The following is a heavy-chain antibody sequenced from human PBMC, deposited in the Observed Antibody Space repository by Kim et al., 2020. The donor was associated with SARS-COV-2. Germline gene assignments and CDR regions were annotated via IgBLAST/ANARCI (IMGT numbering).Heavy chain of an antibody. CDR3: ARASGGYDDSSGYYP. V-gene: IGHV3-21*01. CDR1: GFTFSSYS. CDR2: ISSSSSYI. D-gene: IGHD3-22*01. J-gene: IGHJ5*02. Sequence: GGSLRLSCAASGFTFSSYSMNWVRQAPGKGLEWVAAISSSSSYIYYADSVKGRFTISRDNAKNSLYLQMNSLRAEDTAVYYCARASGGYDDSSGYYPWGQGTLVTVSS.